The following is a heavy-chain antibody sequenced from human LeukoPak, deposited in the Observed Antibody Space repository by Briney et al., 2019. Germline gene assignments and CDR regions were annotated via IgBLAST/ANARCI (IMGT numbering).Heavy chain of an antibody. D-gene: IGHD3-3*01. J-gene: IGHJ6*03. CDR3: ARSGFVLRFLEWLPTYYYYYYMDV. CDR2: INPSGGST. CDR1: GYTFTSYY. Sequence: ASVKVSCKASGYTFTSYYTHWVRQAPGQGLEWMGIINPSGGSTSYAQKFQGRVTMTRDMSTSTVYMELSSLRSEDTAVYYCARSGFVLRFLEWLPTYYYYYYMDVWGKGTTVTVSS. V-gene: IGHV1-46*01.